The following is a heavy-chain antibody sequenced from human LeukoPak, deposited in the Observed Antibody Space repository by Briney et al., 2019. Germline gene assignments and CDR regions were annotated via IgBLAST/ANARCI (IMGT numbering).Heavy chain of an antibody. V-gene: IGHV4-34*01. Sequence: SETLSLTCAVYGGSFSGYNWTWIRQPPGKGLEWIGEINHIGSTNYNPSLKSRVTISVDTSKNQFSLKLSSVTAADTAVYYCAKDRSAMLVAYYFDYWGQGTLVTVSS. CDR1: GGSFSGYN. CDR2: INHIGST. D-gene: IGHD2-2*01. J-gene: IGHJ4*02. CDR3: AKDRSAMLVAYYFDY.